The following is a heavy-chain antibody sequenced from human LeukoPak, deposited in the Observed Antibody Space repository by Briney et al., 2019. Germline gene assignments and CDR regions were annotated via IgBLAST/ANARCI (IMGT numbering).Heavy chain of an antibody. D-gene: IGHD6-6*01. CDR3: ARDLAYSSSSEDY. CDR2: ISSSSSYI. Sequence: PGGSLRLSCAASGFTFSTYSMNWVRQAPGKGLEWVSCISSSSSYICYADSVKGRFTISRDNAKNSLYLQMNSLRAEDTAVYYCARDLAYSSSSEDYWGQGTLVTVSS. V-gene: IGHV3-21*01. CDR1: GFTFSTYS. J-gene: IGHJ4*02.